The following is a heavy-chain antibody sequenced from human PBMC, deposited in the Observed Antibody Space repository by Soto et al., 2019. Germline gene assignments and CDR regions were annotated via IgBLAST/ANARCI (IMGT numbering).Heavy chain of an antibody. D-gene: IGHD4-17*01. V-gene: IGHV3-23*01. CDR1: GLTFSRYA. J-gene: IGHJ4*02. CDR2: INPSGDIT. CDR3: AKSLRLTAVTTNNSDY. Sequence: EEQLLESGGGLVQPGGSLRLSCAASGLTFSRYAMSWVRQAPGKGLEWVSIINPSGDITYYGDSVKGRYTISRDNSKNTLSLLIISLRAEDTSVYYCAKSLRLTAVTTNNSDYRGQGTLVTVSS.